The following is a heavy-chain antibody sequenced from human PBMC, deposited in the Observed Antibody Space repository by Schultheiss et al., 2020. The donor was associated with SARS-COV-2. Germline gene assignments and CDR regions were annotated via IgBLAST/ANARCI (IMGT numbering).Heavy chain of an antibody. J-gene: IGHJ4*02. CDR1: GGSISSYY. CDR3: ARGGFRVVRAFDY. Sequence: SETLSLTCTVSGGSISSYYWSWIRQPPGKGLEWIGYIYYSGSTNYNPSLKSRVTISVDTSKNQFSLKLSSVTAADTAVYYCARGGFRVVRAFDYWGQGTLVTVSS. V-gene: IGHV4-59*08. CDR2: IYYSGST. D-gene: IGHD3-3*01.